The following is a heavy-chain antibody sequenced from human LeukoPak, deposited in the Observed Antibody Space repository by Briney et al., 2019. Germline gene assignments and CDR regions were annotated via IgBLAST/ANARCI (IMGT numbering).Heavy chain of an antibody. Sequence: ASVKVSCKASGGTFSSYAISWVRQAPGQGLEWMGGIIPIFGTANYAQKFQGRVTITADESTSTAYMELSSLRSEDTAVYYCARLTVPYSSSWYPSYYYYYMDVWGKGTTVTVSS. V-gene: IGHV1-69*13. D-gene: IGHD6-13*01. CDR1: GGTFSSYA. CDR2: IIPIFGTA. J-gene: IGHJ6*03. CDR3: ARLTVPYSSSWYPSYYYYYMDV.